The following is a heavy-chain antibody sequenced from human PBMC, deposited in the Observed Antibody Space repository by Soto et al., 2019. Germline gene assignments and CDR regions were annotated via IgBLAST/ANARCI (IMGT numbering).Heavy chain of an antibody. V-gene: IGHV4-34*01. CDR3: ARIGTSYYYGSGSYYPYNWFDP. J-gene: IGHJ5*02. D-gene: IGHD3-10*01. Sequence: SETLSLTCAVYGGSFSGYYWSWIRQHPGKGLEWIGEINHSGSTNYNPSLKSRVTISVGTSKNQFSLKLSSVTAADTAVYYCARIGTSYYYGSGSYYPYNWFDPWGQGTLVTVSS. CDR2: INHSGST. CDR1: GGSFSGYY.